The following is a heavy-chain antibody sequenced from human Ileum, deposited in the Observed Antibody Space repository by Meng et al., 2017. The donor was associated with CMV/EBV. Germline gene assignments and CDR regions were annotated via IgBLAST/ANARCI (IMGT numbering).Heavy chain of an antibody. CDR1: GFTFRNAW. CDR2: IVSWGGGGTI. J-gene: IGHJ4*02. V-gene: IGHV3-15*04. CDR3: AKGGPLGSYFDY. Sequence: SGFTFRNAWMSWVRQAPGKGLEWVGRIVSWGGGGTIDYAAPVKGRFTISRDDSKNTLYLQMNSLKTEDTAVYYCAKGGPLGSYFDYWGQGALVTVSS. D-gene: IGHD1-26*01.